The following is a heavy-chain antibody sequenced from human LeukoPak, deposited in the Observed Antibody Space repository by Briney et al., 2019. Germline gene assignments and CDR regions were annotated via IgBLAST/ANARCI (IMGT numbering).Heavy chain of an antibody. J-gene: IGHJ5*02. D-gene: IGHD3-10*01. Sequence: PGGSLRLSCAASGFTFSSYTMNWVRQAPGKGLEWASSISPSGSSTWHADSVKGRFTISRDNAKNSVHLQMTNLRVDDTAVYYCGRDFLGESGAGGPWGQGNLVTVSS. CDR3: GRDFLGESGAGGP. CDR2: ISPSGSST. CDR1: GFTFSSYT. V-gene: IGHV3-21*01.